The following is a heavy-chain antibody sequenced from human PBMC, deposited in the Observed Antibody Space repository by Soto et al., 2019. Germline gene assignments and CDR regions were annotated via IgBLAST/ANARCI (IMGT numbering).Heavy chain of an antibody. D-gene: IGHD3-22*01. CDR1: GDSVSGNSAA. V-gene: IGHV6-1*01. CDR2: TYYRSKRYN. J-gene: IGHJ4*02. Sequence: SETLSLTCAISGDSVSGNSAAWNWIRQSPSRGLEWLGSTYYRSKRYNDYAVSVKSRITVTPDTSKNQFSLHLNSVTPEDTAVYYCAREFPYYDSSASYFDYWGQGALVTVSS. CDR3: AREFPYYDSSASYFDY.